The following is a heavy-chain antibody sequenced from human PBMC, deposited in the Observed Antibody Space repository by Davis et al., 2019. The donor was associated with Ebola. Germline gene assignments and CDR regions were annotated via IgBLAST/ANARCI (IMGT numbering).Heavy chain of an antibody. CDR3: AKLNTVTTWPVVGY. Sequence: GGSLRLSCPASGFTFGDYAMSWVRQAPGKGLEWVSAISGSGGSTYYADSVKGRFTISRDNSKNTLYLQMNSLRAEDTAVYYCAKLNTVTTWPVVGYWGQGTLVTVSS. V-gene: IGHV3-23*01. J-gene: IGHJ4*02. CDR2: ISGSGGST. CDR1: GFTFGDYA. D-gene: IGHD4-11*01.